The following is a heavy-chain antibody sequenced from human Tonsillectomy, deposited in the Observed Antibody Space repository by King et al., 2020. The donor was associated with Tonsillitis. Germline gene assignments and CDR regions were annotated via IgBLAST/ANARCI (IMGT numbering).Heavy chain of an antibody. D-gene: IGHD1-26*01. J-gene: IGHJ6*02. CDR1: GGSISSGDYY. CDR3: VRAEMVVGAPVFYCMDV. V-gene: IGHV4-30-4*01. CDR2: IYYSGST. Sequence: QLQESGPGLVKPSQTLSPTCSVSGGSISSGDYYWSWIRQPPGKGLEWIGYIYYSGSTSYKPSLKSRVTMSVDTSTNQISLKLSSVTAADTAVYFCVRAEMVVGAPVFYCMDVWGQGTTVTVSS.